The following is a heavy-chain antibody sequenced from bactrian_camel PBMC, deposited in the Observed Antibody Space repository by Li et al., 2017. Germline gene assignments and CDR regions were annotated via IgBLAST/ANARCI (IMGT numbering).Heavy chain of an antibody. V-gene: IGHV3S1*01. CDR2: IYAHGGST. D-gene: IGHD2*01. Sequence: HVQLVESGGGSVQPGGSLRLSCLASGYNYSIYAMAWFRQAPGKEREGVAAIYAHGGSTSYADSVKGRFTISQDNAKNTLYLQMDSLKPEDTAMYRCAAARFDTDCESESWQRGYNYNGRGTQVTVS. J-gene: IGHJ4*01. CDR1: GYNYSIYA.